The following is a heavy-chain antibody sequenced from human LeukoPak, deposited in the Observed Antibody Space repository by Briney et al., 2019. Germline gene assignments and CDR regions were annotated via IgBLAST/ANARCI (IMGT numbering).Heavy chain of an antibody. V-gene: IGHV4-59*01. Sequence: PSETLSLTCSVSGGSINSYYWSWIRQPPGKGLEWIGYIYYSGSTNYNPSLKSRVTISVDTSKNQFSLKLSSVTAADTAVYYCARDPPYCGGGNCYYNYYMDVWGKGTTVTVSS. D-gene: IGHD2-15*01. CDR2: IYYSGST. CDR1: GGSINSYY. CDR3: ARDPPYCGGGNCYYNYYMDV. J-gene: IGHJ6*03.